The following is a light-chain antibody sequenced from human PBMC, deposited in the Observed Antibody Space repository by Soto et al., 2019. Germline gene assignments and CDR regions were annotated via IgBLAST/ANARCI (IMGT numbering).Light chain of an antibody. CDR1: QSVSSSY. J-gene: IGKJ1*01. V-gene: IGKV3-20*01. CDR3: QQYGSSPRT. Sequence: EIVLTQSPGTLSLSPGERAILSCRASQSVSSSYLAWYQQKPGQAPRLLIYGASNRATGIPDRFSGSGSGTGFTLTISRLEPEDFAVYYCQQYGSSPRTFGQGTKVDIK. CDR2: GAS.